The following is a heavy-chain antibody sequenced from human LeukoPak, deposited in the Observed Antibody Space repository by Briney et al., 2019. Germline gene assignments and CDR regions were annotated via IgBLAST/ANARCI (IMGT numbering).Heavy chain of an antibody. V-gene: IGHV3-23*01. J-gene: IGHJ4*02. CDR2: ITGTGATT. CDR1: GFTFSSYA. CDR3: AKTSGYFDY. Sequence: GGSLRLSCAASGFTFSSYAMTWVRQAPGKGLEWVSVITGTGATTYYADSIKGRSTISRDNSKNTLYLQMNSLRAEDTAVYYCAKTSGYFDYWGQGTLVTVSS.